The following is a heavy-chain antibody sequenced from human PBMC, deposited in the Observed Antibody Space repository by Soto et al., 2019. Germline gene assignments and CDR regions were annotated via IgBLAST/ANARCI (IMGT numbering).Heavy chain of an antibody. D-gene: IGHD3-10*01. CDR3: ASMRFGELLYPLEY. V-gene: IGHV1-69*13. J-gene: IGHJ4*02. CDR1: GGTFSSYA. CDR2: IIPIFRTG. Sequence: SVKVSCKASGGTFSSYAISWVRQAPGQGLEWLGGIIPIFRTGNYAQKFQGRVTITADESTSTAYMELSSLRSEDTAVYYCASMRFGELLYPLEYWGQGTMVTVSS.